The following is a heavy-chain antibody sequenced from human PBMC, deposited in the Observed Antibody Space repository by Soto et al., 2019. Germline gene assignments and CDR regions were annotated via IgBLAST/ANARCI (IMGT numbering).Heavy chain of an antibody. CDR2: ISYDGSNK. V-gene: IGHV3-30-3*01. J-gene: IGHJ6*02. CDR1: GFTFSSYA. Sequence: GGSLRLSCAASGFTFSSYAMHWVRQAPGKGLEWVAVISYDGSNKYYADSVKGRFTISRDNSKNTLYLQMNSLRAEDTAVYYWARVASPARTYYYSGMDVWGQGTTVTVSS. D-gene: IGHD6-6*01. CDR3: ARVASPARTYYYSGMDV.